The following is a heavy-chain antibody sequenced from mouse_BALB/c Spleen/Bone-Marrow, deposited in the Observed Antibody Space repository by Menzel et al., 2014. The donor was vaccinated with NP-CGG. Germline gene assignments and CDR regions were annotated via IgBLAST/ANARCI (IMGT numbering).Heavy chain of an antibody. Sequence: QVQLQQSGAELVRPGTSVKVSCKASGYAFTNYLIEWVKQRPGQGLEWIGVINPGSGATNYNENFKGKATLTADKSFSTPYMQLSSLTSDDSAVYFCARRLTGTLYFDYWGQGTTLTVSS. D-gene: IGHD4-1*01. CDR3: ARRLTGTLYFDY. CDR1: GYAFTNYL. J-gene: IGHJ2*01. CDR2: INPGSGAT. V-gene: IGHV1-54*03.